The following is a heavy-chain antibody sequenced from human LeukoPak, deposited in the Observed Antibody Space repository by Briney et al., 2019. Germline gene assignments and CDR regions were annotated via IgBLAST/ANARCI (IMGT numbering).Heavy chain of an antibody. CDR3: ARGRITIFGVVTKGWFDP. J-gene: IGHJ5*02. V-gene: IGHV4-4*02. Sequence: SGTLSLTCAVSGGSINSNNWWSWVRQPPGKGLEWIGEIYHSGSTNYNPSLKSRVTISVDKSKKQFSLKLSSVTAADTAVYYCARGRITIFGVVTKGWFDPWGQGTLVTVSS. CDR1: GGSINSNNW. CDR2: IYHSGST. D-gene: IGHD3-3*01.